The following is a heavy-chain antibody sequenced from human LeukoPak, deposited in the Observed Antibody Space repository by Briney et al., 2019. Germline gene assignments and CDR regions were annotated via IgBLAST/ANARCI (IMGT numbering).Heavy chain of an antibody. CDR1: GFTFSSYW. CDR3: AKSPSGWYNWFDP. D-gene: IGHD6-19*01. CDR2: ISGSGGST. J-gene: IGHJ5*02. V-gene: IGHV3-23*01. Sequence: GGSLRLSCAASGFTFSSYWMSWVRQAPGKGLEWVSAISGSGGSTYYADSVKGRFTTSRDNSKNTLYLQMNSLRAEDTAVYYCAKSPSGWYNWFDPWGQGTLVTVSS.